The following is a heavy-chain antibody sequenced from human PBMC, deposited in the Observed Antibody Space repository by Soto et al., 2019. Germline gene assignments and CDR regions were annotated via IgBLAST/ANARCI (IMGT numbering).Heavy chain of an antibody. V-gene: IGHV4-39*01. J-gene: IGHJ4*02. Sequence: KSSETLSLTCTVSGGSISSSSYYWGWIRQPPGKGLEWIGSIYYSGSTYYNPSLKSRVTISVDTSKNQFSLKLSSVTAADTAVYYCASRGLGRSLSFSSGWYYFDYWGQGTLVTVSS. D-gene: IGHD6-19*01. CDR2: IYYSGST. CDR1: GGSISSSSYY. CDR3: ASRGLGRSLSFSSGWYYFDY.